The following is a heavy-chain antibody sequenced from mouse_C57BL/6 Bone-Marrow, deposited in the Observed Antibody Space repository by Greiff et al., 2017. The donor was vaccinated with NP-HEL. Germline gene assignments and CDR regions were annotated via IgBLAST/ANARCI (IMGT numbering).Heavy chain of an antibody. CDR3: ARYRYYYGSSYDAMDY. V-gene: IGHV1-81*01. D-gene: IGHD1-1*01. CDR1: GYTFTSYG. J-gene: IGHJ4*01. CDR2: IYPRSGNT. Sequence: VKLMESGAELARPGASVKLSCKASGYTFTSYGISWVKQRTGQGLEWIGEIYPRSGNTYYNEKFKGKATLTADKSSSTAYMELRSLTSEDSAVYFCARYRYYYGSSYDAMDYWGQGTSVTVSS.